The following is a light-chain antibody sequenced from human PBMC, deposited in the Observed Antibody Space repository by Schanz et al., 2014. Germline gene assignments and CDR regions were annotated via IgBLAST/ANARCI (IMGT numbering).Light chain of an antibody. CDR1: QSISSW. CDR2: DAS. J-gene: IGKJ2*01. V-gene: IGKV1-5*01. Sequence: DIQMTQSPSTLSASVGARVTITCRARQSISSWLAWYQQKPGKAPKLLIYDASILESGVPSRFSGSGSGTEFTLTINNLQPDDFATYYCQHYNSYPYTFGQGTKLEIK. CDR3: QHYNSYPYT.